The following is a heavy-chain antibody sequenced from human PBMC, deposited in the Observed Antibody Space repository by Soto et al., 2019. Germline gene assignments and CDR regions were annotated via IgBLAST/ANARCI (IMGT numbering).Heavy chain of an antibody. Sequence: SQTLSLTCAISGDSVSSNSAARNWIRQSPSRGLEWLGRTYYRSKWYNDYAVSVKSRITINPDTSKNQFSLQLNSVTPEDTAVYYCARGGSWNPHPLYYYGMDVWGQGTTVTVSS. CDR2: TYYRSKWYN. J-gene: IGHJ6*02. CDR1: GDSVSSNSAA. D-gene: IGHD1-1*01. V-gene: IGHV6-1*01. CDR3: ARGGSWNPHPLYYYGMDV.